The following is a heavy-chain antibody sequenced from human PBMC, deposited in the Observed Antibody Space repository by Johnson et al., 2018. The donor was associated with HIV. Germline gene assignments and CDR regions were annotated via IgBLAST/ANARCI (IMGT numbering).Heavy chain of an antibody. J-gene: IGHJ3*01. Sequence: QMQLVESGGGVVQPGRSLRLSCAASGFTFSTYDMHWVRQAPGKGLEWVAVISYDGTEKYYAESVKARFTISRDNSKNTLYLVINRVRPEDTAVYYCARGQIAARWSDALHFWGQGTKVTISS. CDR2: ISYDGTEK. CDR1: GFTFSTYD. CDR3: ARGQIAARWSDALHF. D-gene: IGHD6-6*01. V-gene: IGHV3-30*03.